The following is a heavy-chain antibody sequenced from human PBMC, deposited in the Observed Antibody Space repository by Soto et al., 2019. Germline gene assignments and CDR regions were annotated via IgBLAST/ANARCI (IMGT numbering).Heavy chain of an antibody. Sequence: QVQLEESGPGLVKPSETLSLTCTVSGDSLSSYSWPWIRQPPGKALEWVGFTHSDGSSFYNPSLRSRVSISIDTSNNQFPLRVTSVTAADTAVYFCATMWGPENGGLQAFDTWGQGAMVTVSS. CDR2: THSDGSS. CDR1: GDSLSSYS. D-gene: IGHD7-27*01. J-gene: IGHJ3*02. CDR3: ATMWGPENGGLQAFDT. V-gene: IGHV4-59*01.